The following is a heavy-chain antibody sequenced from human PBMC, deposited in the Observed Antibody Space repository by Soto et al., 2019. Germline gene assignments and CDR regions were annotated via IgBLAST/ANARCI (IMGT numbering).Heavy chain of an antibody. Sequence: QVHLVQSGAEVKKPGASVKVSCKASGYTFTSYGITWVRQAPGQGLEWMGWISVHNGNTDYAQKLQGRVILTRDTSTSTAYMELRSLRSDDPAVYYCARGRYGDYWGQGALATVSS. CDR1: GYTFTSYG. J-gene: IGHJ4*02. CDR3: ARGRYGDY. CDR2: ISVHNGNT. V-gene: IGHV1-18*01. D-gene: IGHD1-26*01.